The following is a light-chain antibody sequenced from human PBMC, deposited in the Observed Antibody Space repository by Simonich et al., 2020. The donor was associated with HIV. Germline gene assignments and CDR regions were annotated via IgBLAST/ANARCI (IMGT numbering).Light chain of an antibody. CDR1: QGISSA. J-gene: IGKJ5*01. CDR3: QQFNSYPIT. V-gene: IGKV1-13*02. Sequence: AIQLTQSPSSLSASVGDSVTIPCRASQGISSALAWYKQKPGKAPKLLIYEASSLESGVPSRFSGSGSGTDFTLTISSLQPEDFATYYCQQFNSYPITFGQGTRLEIK. CDR2: EAS.